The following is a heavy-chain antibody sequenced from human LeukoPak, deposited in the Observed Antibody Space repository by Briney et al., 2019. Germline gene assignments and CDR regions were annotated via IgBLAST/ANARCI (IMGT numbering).Heavy chain of an antibody. D-gene: IGHD1-14*01. CDR1: GFIFSSYG. CDR2: VSEDGTKK. V-gene: IGHV3-30*03. Sequence: PGGSLRLSCAASGFIFSSYGIHWVRQAPGKGLEWVAVVSEDGTKKYYADSVKGRFTISRDNSKNTLYLQMNSLRAEDTAVYYCASLIQTDLRHADYWGQGTLVTVSS. CDR3: ASLIQTDLRHADY. J-gene: IGHJ4*02.